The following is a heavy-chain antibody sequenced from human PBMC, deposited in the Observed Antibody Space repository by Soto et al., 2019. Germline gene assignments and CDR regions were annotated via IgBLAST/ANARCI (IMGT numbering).Heavy chain of an antibody. CDR3: ARDKDRQQLGGNYYYIMDL. D-gene: IGHD3-3*02. V-gene: IGHV1-69*12. Sequence: QVQLVQSGAEVKKPGSSVKVSCKTSGGTFRTSAISWVRQAPGQGLEWMGVIMPVFLTPDYAQKFQCRVTITADESTGTAYMELSSLRSEDTAVYYCARDKDRQQLGGNYYYIMDLWGQGTTVTVSS. J-gene: IGHJ6*01. CDR2: IMPVFLTP. CDR1: GGTFRTSA.